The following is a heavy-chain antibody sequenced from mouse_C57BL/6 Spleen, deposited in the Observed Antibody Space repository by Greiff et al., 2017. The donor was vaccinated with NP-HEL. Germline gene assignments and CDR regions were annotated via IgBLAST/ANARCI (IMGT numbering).Heavy chain of an antibody. CDR3: ARRGLRLRPFDY. D-gene: IGHD3-2*02. CDR1: GYSITSGYY. CDR2: ISYDGSN. V-gene: IGHV3-6*01. J-gene: IGHJ2*01. Sequence: QLQESGPGLVKPSQSLSLTCSVTGYSITSGYYWNWIRQFPGNKLEWMGYISYDGSNNYNPSLKNRISITRDTSKNQFFLKLNSVTTEDTATYYCARRGLRLRPFDYWGQGTTLTVSS.